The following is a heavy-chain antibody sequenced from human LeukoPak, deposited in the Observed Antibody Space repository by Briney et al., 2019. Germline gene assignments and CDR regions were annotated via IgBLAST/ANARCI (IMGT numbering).Heavy chain of an antibody. Sequence: PSETLSLTCAVYGGSFSGYYWSWIRQPPGKGLEWIGEINHSGSTNYNPSLKSRVTISVDTSKNQFSLKLSSVTAADTAVYYCAKGGPRGPSGWYKDYYYGMDVWGQGITVTVSS. CDR1: GGSFSGYY. D-gene: IGHD6-19*01. CDR3: AKGGPRGPSGWYKDYYYGMDV. CDR2: INHSGST. J-gene: IGHJ6*02. V-gene: IGHV4-34*01.